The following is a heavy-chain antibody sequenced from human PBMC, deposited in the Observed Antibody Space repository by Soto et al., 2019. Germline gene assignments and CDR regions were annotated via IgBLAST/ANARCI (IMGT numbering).Heavy chain of an antibody. D-gene: IGHD4-17*01. Sequence: QVQLVESGGGVVQPGRSLRLSCAASGFTFSSYGMHWVRQAPGKGLEWVAVIWYDGSNKYYADSVKGRFTISRDNSKNTLYLQMNSLRAEDTAVYYCARGYYGDYVAFDIWGQGTMVTVSS. CDR3: ARGYYGDYVAFDI. V-gene: IGHV3-33*01. CDR1: GFTFSSYG. CDR2: IWYDGSNK. J-gene: IGHJ3*02.